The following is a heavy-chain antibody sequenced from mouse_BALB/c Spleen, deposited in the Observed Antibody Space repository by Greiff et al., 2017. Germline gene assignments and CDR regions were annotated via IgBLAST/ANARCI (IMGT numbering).Heavy chain of an antibody. CDR2: IWAGGST. CDR3: AILGRYAMDY. J-gene: IGHJ4*01. Sequence: VQVVESGPGLVAPSQSLSITCTVSGFSLTSYGVHWVRQPPGKGLEWLGVIWAGGSTNYNSALMSRLSISKDNSKSQVFLKMHSLQTDDTAMYYCAILGRYAMDYWGQGTSVTVSS. D-gene: IGHD4-1*01. CDR1: GFSLTSYG. V-gene: IGHV2-9*02.